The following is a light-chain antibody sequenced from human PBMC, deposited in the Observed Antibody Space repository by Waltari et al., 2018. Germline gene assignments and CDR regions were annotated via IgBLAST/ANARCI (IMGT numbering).Light chain of an antibody. CDR2: KAS. CDR1: QTISSW. V-gene: IGKV1-5*03. CDR3: QQIDTYPWT. J-gene: IGKJ1*01. Sequence: DIQMSQSPSTLSASVGARLTITCRAIQTISSWLAWYQQKPGKAPKLLIHKASSLESGVPSRFSGSGSGTEFTLTISSLQPDDFATYYCQQIDTYPWTFGQGTKVEIK.